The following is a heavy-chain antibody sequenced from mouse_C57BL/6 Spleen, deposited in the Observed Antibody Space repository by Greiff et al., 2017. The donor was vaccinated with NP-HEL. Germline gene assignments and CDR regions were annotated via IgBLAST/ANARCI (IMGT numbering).Heavy chain of an antibody. D-gene: IGHD2-1*01. CDR2: ISYDGSN. CDR3: ARGIQCNYDAMDY. Sequence: EVKLQVSGPGLVKPSQSLSLTCSVTGYSITSGYYWNWIRQFPGNKLEWLGYISYDGSNNYNPSLKNRISITRDTSKNQLFLKLNSVTSEDTATYYCARGIQCNYDAMDYWGQGASVTVAS. V-gene: IGHV3-6*01. J-gene: IGHJ4*01. CDR1: GYSITSGYY.